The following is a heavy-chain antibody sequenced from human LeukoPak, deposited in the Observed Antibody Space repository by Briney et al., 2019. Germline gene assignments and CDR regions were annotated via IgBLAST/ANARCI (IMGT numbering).Heavy chain of an antibody. CDR1: GFTFSSYG. V-gene: IGHV3-30*02. D-gene: IGHD6-13*01. Sequence: LPGGSLRLSCAASGFTFSSYGMHWARQAPGKGLEGVAFIQYDGNNKYYADSVKGRFTISRDNSKNTMYLQMDSLRVEDTAVYFCAKAHPYSTLNYWGQGTLVTVSS. J-gene: IGHJ4*02. CDR3: AKAHPYSTLNY. CDR2: IQYDGNNK.